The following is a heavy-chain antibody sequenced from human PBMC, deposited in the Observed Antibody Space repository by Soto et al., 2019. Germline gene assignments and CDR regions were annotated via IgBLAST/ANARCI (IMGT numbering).Heavy chain of an antibody. J-gene: IGHJ4*02. D-gene: IGHD4-17*01. CDR3: ARTTDDYGDYFAFDY. V-gene: IGHV3-33*01. CDR2: IWYDGSNK. CDR1: GFTFSSYG. Sequence: QVQLVESGGGVVQPGRSLRLSCAASGFTFSSYGMHWVRQAPGKGLEWVAVIWYDGSNKYYADSVKGRFTISRDNYKNTLYLQMNSLRAEDTAVYYCARTTDDYGDYFAFDYWGQGTLVTVSS.